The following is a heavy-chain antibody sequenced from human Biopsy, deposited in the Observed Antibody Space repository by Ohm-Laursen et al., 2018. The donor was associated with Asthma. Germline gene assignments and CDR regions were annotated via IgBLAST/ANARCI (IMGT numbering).Heavy chain of an antibody. V-gene: IGHV4-30-4*01. CDR1: GGPISSGAYY. Sequence: TLPLTCTVSGGPISSGAYYWSWVRQPPGKGLEWFGYIYYIGSTYYNPSLKSRVAISLDTSKNQFSLKLSSVTAADTAVYFCARRGGVRRYFDYWGQGTLVTVSS. D-gene: IGHD3-16*01. CDR3: ARRGGVRRYFDY. CDR2: IYYIGST. J-gene: IGHJ4*02.